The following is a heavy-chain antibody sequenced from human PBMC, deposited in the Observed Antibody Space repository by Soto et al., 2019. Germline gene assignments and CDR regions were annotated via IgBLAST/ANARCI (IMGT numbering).Heavy chain of an antibody. D-gene: IGHD2-15*01. CDR3: ARVNVVVVAATREYYFDY. CDR1: GYTFTGYY. CDR2: INPNSGGT. Sequence: ASVKVSCKASGYTFTGYYMHWVRQAPGQGLEWMGWINPNSGGTNYAQKFQGRVTMTRDTSISTAYMELSRMRSDDTAVYYCARVNVVVVAATREYYFDYWGQGTMATVYS. J-gene: IGHJ4*02. V-gene: IGHV1-2*02.